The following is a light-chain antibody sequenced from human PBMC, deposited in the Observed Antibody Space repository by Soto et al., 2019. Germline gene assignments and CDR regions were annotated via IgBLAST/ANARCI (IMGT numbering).Light chain of an antibody. CDR1: ESISKW. CDR2: DAS. CDR3: QKYSNTPLN. Sequence: DIQMTPSPSSLSASVVDRVTITCRPNESISKWLAWYQQRPGQAPQLLIHDASSLEPGVPSRFSGSGSGTEFTLTISSLQAEDVAVYYCQKYSNTPLNFGGGNKVDIK. V-gene: IGKV1-5*01. J-gene: IGKJ4*01.